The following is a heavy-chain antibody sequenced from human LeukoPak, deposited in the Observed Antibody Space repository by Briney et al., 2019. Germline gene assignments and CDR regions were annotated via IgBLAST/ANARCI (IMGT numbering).Heavy chain of an antibody. CDR3: AKDVYVDTAMVYYYYGMDV. J-gene: IGHJ6*02. CDR1: GFIFSSYS. D-gene: IGHD5-18*01. Sequence: PGGSLRLSCAASGFIFSSYSMNWVRQAPGKGLEWISYISSSSRTIYYADSVKGRFTISRDNSKNTLYLQMNSLRAEDTAVYYCAKDVYVDTAMVYYYYGMDVWGQGTTVTVSS. V-gene: IGHV3-48*01. CDR2: ISSSSRTI.